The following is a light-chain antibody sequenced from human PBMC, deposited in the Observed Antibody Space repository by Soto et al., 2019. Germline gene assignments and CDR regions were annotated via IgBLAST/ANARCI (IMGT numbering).Light chain of an antibody. CDR2: KAS. CDR3: QQYSSYPYT. J-gene: IGKJ2*01. CDR1: QSISSW. Sequence: DIQMTQSPSTLSASVGDRVTITCRASQSISSWLAWYQQKPGTAPKLLIYKASSLQSGVPSRFRGSGSGTEFTLTTSSLQPDDFATYYCQQYSSYPYTFGQGTKLEIK. V-gene: IGKV1-5*03.